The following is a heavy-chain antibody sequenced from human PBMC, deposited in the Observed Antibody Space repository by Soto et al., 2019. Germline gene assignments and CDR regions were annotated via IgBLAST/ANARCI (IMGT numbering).Heavy chain of an antibody. CDR2: ISYDGSNK. CDR1: GFTFSSYG. D-gene: IGHD2-8*01. Sequence: GGSLRLSCAASGFTFSSYGMHWVRQAPGKGLEWVAVISYDGSNKYYADSVKGRFTISRDNSKNTLYLQMNSLRAEDTAVYYCAKWEDCTNGVCYTWVAAAGIIWGQGTLVTVSS. V-gene: IGHV3-30*18. CDR3: AKWEDCTNGVCYTWVAAAGII. J-gene: IGHJ4*02.